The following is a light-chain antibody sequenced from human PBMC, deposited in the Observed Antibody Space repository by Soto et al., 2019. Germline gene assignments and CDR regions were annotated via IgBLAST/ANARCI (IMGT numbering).Light chain of an antibody. CDR3: QQHSSSPWT. V-gene: IGKV3-20*01. CDR1: QSVTSDY. Sequence: EIVLTRSPGTLSLSPGESAALSCRASQSVTSDYLVWYRQKPGQAPRLLIYAISSRAAGIPDRFSGSGSGTDFTLTITRLEPEDSAVYYCQQHSSSPWTFGQGTRVEV. CDR2: AIS. J-gene: IGKJ1*01.